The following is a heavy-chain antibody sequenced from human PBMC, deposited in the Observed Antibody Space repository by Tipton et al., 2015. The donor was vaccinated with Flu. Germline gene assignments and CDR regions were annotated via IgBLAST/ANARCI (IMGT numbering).Heavy chain of an antibody. CDR2: ISYRGST. V-gene: IGHV4-59*01. Sequence: QLVQSGAEVKPSETLSLSCAVSGDSISTNHWTWIRQPPEKRLEWIGHISYRGSTDYNPSLRSRVAISVDTFKNQFSLKLISVTDADTATYYCARSDSSGFWGWFDPWGQGILVTVSS. J-gene: IGHJ5*02. D-gene: IGHD6-19*01. CDR3: ARSDSSGFWGWFDP. CDR1: GDSISTNH.